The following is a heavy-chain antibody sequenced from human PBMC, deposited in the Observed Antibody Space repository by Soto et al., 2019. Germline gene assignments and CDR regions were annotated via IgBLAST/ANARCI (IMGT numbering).Heavy chain of an antibody. D-gene: IGHD6-19*01. CDR3: ARVLLTSGWYVWFEH. V-gene: IGHV4-4*07. CDR2: IYTSGST. Sequence: SETLSLTCTVSGGSISSYYWSWIRQPAGKGLEWIGRIYTSGSTNYNPSLKSRVTMSVDTSKNQFSLKLSSVTAADTAVYYCARVLLTSGWYVWFEHWGQETLVPVSP. J-gene: IGHJ5*02. CDR1: GGSISSYY.